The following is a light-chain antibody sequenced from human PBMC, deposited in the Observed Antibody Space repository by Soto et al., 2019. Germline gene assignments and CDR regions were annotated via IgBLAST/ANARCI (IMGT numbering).Light chain of an antibody. CDR1: SSDFGDYKY. Sequence: QSALTQPPSASGSPGQSVTISCTGSSSDFGDYKYVSWYQQHPGKAPKLMIYDVSKRPSGVPDRFSGSKSGNTASLTVSGLQTEYEADYYCSSNAGNKRIFGGGTKLTVL. J-gene: IGLJ2*01. CDR3: SSNAGNKRI. CDR2: DVS. V-gene: IGLV2-8*01.